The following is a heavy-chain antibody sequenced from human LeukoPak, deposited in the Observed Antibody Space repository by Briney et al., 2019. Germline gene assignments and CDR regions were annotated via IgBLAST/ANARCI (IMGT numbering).Heavy chain of an antibody. J-gene: IGHJ4*02. Sequence: GGSLRLSCAASGFTFSSSAMSWVRQAPGKGLEWVSSISGSGSGGSTYYADSVKGRFTISRDNSKNALYLQMNSLRVEDTAVYYCAKSAYSSGQCLDYWGQGTLVTVSS. CDR1: GFTFSSSA. D-gene: IGHD3-22*01. CDR3: AKSAYSSGQCLDY. CDR2: ISGSGSGGST. V-gene: IGHV3-23*01.